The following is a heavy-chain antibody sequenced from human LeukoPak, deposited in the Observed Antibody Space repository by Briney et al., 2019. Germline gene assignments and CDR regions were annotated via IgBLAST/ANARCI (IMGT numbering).Heavy chain of an antibody. CDR3: ATDGPDGTQDY. D-gene: IGHD1-14*01. V-gene: IGHV3-9*01. J-gene: IGHJ4*02. CDR1: GFTFDEYA. Sequence: GRSLRLSCAASGFTFDEYAMHWVRQAPGKGLEWVSGISWNSGSIGYADAVKGRFTISRDNAKNSLYLQMNSLRAEDPALYYCATDGPDGTQDYWGQGTLVTVSS. CDR2: ISWNSGSI.